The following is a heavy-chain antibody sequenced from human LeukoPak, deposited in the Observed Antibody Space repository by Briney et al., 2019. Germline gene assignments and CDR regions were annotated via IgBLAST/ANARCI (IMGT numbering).Heavy chain of an antibody. CDR1: GYTLTELS. V-gene: IGHV1-24*01. Sequence: ASVKVSCKVSGYTLTELSMHWVRQAPGKGLEWMGGFDPEDGETIYAQNFQGRVTITEDTSTDTAYMELSSLRSEDKAVYYCARGGLTGYYFDYWGQGTLVTVSS. D-gene: IGHD7-27*01. J-gene: IGHJ4*02. CDR2: FDPEDGET. CDR3: ARGGLTGYYFDY.